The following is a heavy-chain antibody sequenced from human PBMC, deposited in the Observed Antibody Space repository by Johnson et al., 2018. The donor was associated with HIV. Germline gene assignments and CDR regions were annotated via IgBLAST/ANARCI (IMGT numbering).Heavy chain of an antibody. CDR3: AKVIALAGRPDAFDV. V-gene: IGHV3-66*02. D-gene: IGHD6-19*01. CDR1: GFTVSTNY. J-gene: IGHJ3*01. CDR2: IYSGGST. Sequence: EQLVESGGGLVQPGGSLRLSCAVSGFTVSTNYMSWVRQTPGKGLEGVSVIYSGGSTYYADSVKGRFTISRDNSKKTLHLQMSSLRGDDKASYYCAKVIALAGRPDAFDVWGRGTVVTVSS.